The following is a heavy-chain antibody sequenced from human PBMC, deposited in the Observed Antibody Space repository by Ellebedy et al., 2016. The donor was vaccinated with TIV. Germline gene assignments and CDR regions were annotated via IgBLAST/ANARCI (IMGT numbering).Heavy chain of an antibody. J-gene: IGHJ4*02. CDR1: GFTFSSLA. CDR3: ALGTSSGFNYDRVGFEY. CDR2: ISAGGDNT. Sequence: GESLKISCAASGFTFSSLAMHWVRQAPGKGLEWLSVISAGGDNTYHADSVKGRFTISRDNSKNTLYLHLDRLRTEDTAVYYCALGTSSGFNYDRVGFEYWGQGTLVTVSS. V-gene: IGHV3-23*01. D-gene: IGHD3-22*01.